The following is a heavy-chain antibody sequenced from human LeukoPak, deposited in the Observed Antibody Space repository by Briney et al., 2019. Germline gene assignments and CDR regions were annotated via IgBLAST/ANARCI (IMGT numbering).Heavy chain of an antibody. CDR1: GYTFTGYY. V-gene: IGHV1-2*02. CDR2: INPNSGGT. CDR3: ARSHSYYGSGSYSVY. Sequence: ASVKVSCKASGYTFTGYYMHWVRQAPGQRLEWMGWINPNSGGTNYAQKFQGRVTMTRDTSISTAYMELSRLRSDDTAVYYCARSHSYYGSGSYSVYWGQGTLVTVSS. D-gene: IGHD3-10*01. J-gene: IGHJ4*02.